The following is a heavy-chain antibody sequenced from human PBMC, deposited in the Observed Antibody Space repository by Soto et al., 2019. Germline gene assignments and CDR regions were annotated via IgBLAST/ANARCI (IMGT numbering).Heavy chain of an antibody. V-gene: IGHV3-23*01. J-gene: IGHJ6*02. Sequence: EVQLLESGGGLVQPGGSLRLSCAASGVTFSSYAMSWVRQAPGKGLEWVSAISGRGGSTYYADSVKGRFTISRDNSKNTLYLQMNSLRAEDTAVYYCAASDSGAYYYGMDVWGQGTTVTVSS. CDR1: GVTFSSYA. CDR2: ISGRGGST. D-gene: IGHD1-26*01. CDR3: AASDSGAYYYGMDV.